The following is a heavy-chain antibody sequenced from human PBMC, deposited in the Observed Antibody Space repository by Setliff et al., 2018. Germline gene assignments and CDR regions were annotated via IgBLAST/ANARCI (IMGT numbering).Heavy chain of an antibody. CDR1: GYTFTGYY. D-gene: IGHD6-13*01. CDR2: INPNSGGT. Sequence: GASVKVSCKASGYTFTGYYMHWVRQAPGQGLEWMGWINPNSGGTNYAQKFQGRVTMTRDTSISTAYMELSRLRSDDTAVYYCALEEYTSRWTKRFDPWGQGTLVTVSS. J-gene: IGHJ5*02. V-gene: IGHV1-2*02. CDR3: ALEEYTSRWTKRFDP.